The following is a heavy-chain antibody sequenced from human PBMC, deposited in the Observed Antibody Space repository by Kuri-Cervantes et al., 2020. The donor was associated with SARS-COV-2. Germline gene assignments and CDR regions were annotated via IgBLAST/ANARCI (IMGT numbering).Heavy chain of an antibody. CDR2: INPNSGGT. Sequence: ASVKVSCKASGYTFTGYYMHWVRQAPGQGLEWMGWINPNSGGTNYAQKFQGRVTMTGDTSISTAYMELSRLRSDDTAVYYCARDSATSRSAFDIWGQGTMVTVSS. J-gene: IGHJ3*02. CDR1: GYTFTGYY. CDR3: ARDSATSRSAFDI. V-gene: IGHV1-2*02. D-gene: IGHD6-13*01.